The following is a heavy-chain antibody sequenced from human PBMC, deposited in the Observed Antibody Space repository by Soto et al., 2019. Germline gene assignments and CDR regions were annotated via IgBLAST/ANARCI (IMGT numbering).Heavy chain of an antibody. CDR1: GLTVSSNY. V-gene: IGHV3-53*04. CDR3: AKKFLCGPGTSLSYFDT. CDR2: IYSGGST. D-gene: IGHD2-21*01. Sequence: HPEGCLRLSCAASGLTVSSNYMSRVRQAPGKGLKRVSVIYSGGSTYYADSVKGRFTISRQNSKNTLYLQMNSLRAEDTAVYYCAKKFLCGPGTSLSYFDTSCQGALVTVSS. J-gene: IGHJ4*02.